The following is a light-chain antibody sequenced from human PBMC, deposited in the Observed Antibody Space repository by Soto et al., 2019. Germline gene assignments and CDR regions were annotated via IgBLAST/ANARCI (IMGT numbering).Light chain of an antibody. CDR3: GTWDSSLSVWM. CDR1: TSNVGKNY. Sequence: QSMLTQPPSVSAAPGQKVSISCSGSTSNVGKNYVSWYQQLPGTAPKLVIYDDRRRPSGIPDRFSGSKSGTSATLAITGLQTGDEADYHCGTWDSSLSVWMFGAGTKLPS. V-gene: IGLV1-51*01. CDR2: DDR. J-gene: IGLJ3*02.